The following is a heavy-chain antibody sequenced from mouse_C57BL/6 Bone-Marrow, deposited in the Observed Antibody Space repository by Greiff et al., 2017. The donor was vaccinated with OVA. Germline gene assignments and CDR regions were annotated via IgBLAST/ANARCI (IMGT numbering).Heavy chain of an antibody. Sequence: DVMLVESGGGLVKPGGSLKLSCAASGFTFSDYGMHWVRQAPEKGLEWVAYISSGSSTIYYADTVKGRFTISRDNAKNTLFLQMTSLRSEDTAMYYCALSWDAAYWGQGTLVTVSA. D-gene: IGHD4-1*01. CDR2: ISSGSSTI. V-gene: IGHV5-17*01. CDR1: GFTFSDYG. J-gene: IGHJ3*01. CDR3: ALSWDAAY.